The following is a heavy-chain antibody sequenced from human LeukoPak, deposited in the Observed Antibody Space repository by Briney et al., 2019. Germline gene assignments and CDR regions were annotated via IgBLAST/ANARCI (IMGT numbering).Heavy chain of an antibody. CDR1: GYSFTSYW. J-gene: IGHJ5*02. CDR2: IYPGDSDT. V-gene: IGHV5-51*01. CDR3: ARHGGSSWFLGYNWFDP. Sequence: GESLKISCKGSGYSFTSYWIGWVRQMPGKGLEWMGIIYPGDSDTRYNPSFQGQVAISADKSISTAYLQWSSLKASDTAMYYCARHGGSSWFLGYNWFDPWGQGTLVTVSS. D-gene: IGHD6-13*01.